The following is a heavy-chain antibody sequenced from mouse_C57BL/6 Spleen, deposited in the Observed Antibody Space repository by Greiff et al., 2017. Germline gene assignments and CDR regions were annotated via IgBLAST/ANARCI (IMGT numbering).Heavy chain of an antibody. V-gene: IGHV2-6*01. D-gene: IGHD3-2*02. Sequence: VKLQESGPGLVAPSQSLSITCTVSGFSLTSYGVDWVRQSPGKGLEWLGVIWGVGSTNYNSALKSRLSISKDNSKSQVFLKMNSLQTDDTAMYYCASRTAQALFAYWGQGTLVTVSA. CDR1: GFSLTSYG. CDR3: ASRTAQALFAY. J-gene: IGHJ3*01. CDR2: IWGVGST.